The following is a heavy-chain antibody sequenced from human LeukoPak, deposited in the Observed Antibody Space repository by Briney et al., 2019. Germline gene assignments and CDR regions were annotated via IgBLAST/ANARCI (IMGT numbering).Heavy chain of an antibody. D-gene: IGHD3-22*01. CDR1: GGSISSSSYY. V-gene: IGHV4-39*01. CDR2: IYYSGST. J-gene: IGHJ5*02. CDR3: ARRRDVTYEENWFDP. Sequence: SETLSLTCTVSGGSISSSSYYWGWIRQPPGKGLEWIGNIYYSGSTYYNPSLKSRVTISVDTSKNQFSLKLSSVTAADTAVYYCARRRDVTYEENWFDPWGLGTLVTVSS.